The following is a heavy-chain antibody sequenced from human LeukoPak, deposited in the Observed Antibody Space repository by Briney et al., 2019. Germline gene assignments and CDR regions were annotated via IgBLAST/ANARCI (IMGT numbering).Heavy chain of an antibody. Sequence: GGSLRLSCGASGFYFSSYSMNWVRQAPGKGLEWVSSINSGSTYMYYADSVKGRFTISRDNAKNSLHLQMDSLRVEDTAVYFCARVEATTGRNYHYYYMDVWGKGTTVTDSS. CDR2: INSGSTYM. D-gene: IGHD1-1*01. CDR1: GFYFSSYS. V-gene: IGHV3-21*01. J-gene: IGHJ6*03. CDR3: ARVEATTGRNYHYYYMDV.